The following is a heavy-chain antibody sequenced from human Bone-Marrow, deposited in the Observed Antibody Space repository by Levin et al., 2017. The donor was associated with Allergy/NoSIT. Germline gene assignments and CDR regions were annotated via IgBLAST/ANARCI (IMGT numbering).Heavy chain of an antibody. Sequence: HGESLKISCAASGFTFSSYVIHWVRQAPGKGLEWVAVISYDGANNYYADSVRGRFAISRGNSKNTLYLQMNSLRAEDTAVYYCARGGDYYCYYCDMAVWGQGTTVTVSS. CDR1: GFTFSSYV. CDR3: ARGGDYYCYYCDMAV. V-gene: IGHV3-30*09. CDR2: ISYDGANN. J-gene: IGHJ6*02. D-gene: IGHD2-21*02.